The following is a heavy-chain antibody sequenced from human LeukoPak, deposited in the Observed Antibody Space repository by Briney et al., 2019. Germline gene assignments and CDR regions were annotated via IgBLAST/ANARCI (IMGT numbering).Heavy chain of an antibody. J-gene: IGHJ3*02. V-gene: IGHV4-39*07. CDR2: INHSGST. D-gene: IGHD2-2*01. Sequence: PSETLSLTCTVSGGSISSSSYYWGWIRQPPGKGLEWIGEINHSGSTNYNPSLKSRVTISVDTSKNQFSLKLSSVTAADTAVYYCARGLGYDDAFDIWGQGTMVTVSS. CDR1: GGSISSSSYY. CDR3: ARGLGYDDAFDI.